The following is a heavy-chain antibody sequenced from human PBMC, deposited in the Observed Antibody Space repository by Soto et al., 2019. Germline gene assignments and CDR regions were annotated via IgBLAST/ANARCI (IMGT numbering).Heavy chain of an antibody. J-gene: IGHJ4*02. CDR3: ARGRGYGYGIDY. V-gene: IGHV4-59*11. Sequence: SETLSLTCAVSSDSITGHYWSWIRQPPGKGLEFIGYIQDTGSTNCNPFFKSRVTISIDTSKNHFYLHLSSVTAADTAIYYCARGRGYGYGIDYWGQGTLVTVSS. D-gene: IGHD5-18*01. CDR1: SDSITGHY. CDR2: IQDTGST.